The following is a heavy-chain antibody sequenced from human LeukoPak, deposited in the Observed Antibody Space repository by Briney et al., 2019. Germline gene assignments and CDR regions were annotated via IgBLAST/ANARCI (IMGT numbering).Heavy chain of an antibody. J-gene: IGHJ4*02. CDR1: GGSFSSYA. D-gene: IGHD3-22*01. V-gene: IGHV1-69*05. Sequence: ASVKVSCKASGGSFSSYAFNWVRQAPGQGLEWMGGIMPTFDTANYAQKFQARVTITTDESTSTAYMEFSSLRSEDTAMYYCATFYSSGYYFLYWGQGTLVTVSS. CDR2: IMPTFDTA. CDR3: ATFYSSGYYFLY.